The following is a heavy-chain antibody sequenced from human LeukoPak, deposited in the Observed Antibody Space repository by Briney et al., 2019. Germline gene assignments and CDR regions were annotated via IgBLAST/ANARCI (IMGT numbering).Heavy chain of an antibody. D-gene: IGHD5-24*01. CDR3: ARRGGDDYNRRFDY. Sequence: SETLSLTCTVSGASIRRSTYYWGWIRQPPGKGPEWIGHVNYNGNTYYNPSLKSRVTISVDTSKNQFSLKLTSVTAADTAVYYCARRGGDDYNRRFDYWGQGTLVTVSS. J-gene: IGHJ4*02. V-gene: IGHV4-39*01. CDR1: GASIRRSTYY. CDR2: VNYNGNT.